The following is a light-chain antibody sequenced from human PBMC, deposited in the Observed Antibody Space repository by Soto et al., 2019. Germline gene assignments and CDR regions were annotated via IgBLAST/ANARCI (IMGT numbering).Light chain of an antibody. CDR1: NSDIGAYDY. V-gene: IGLV2-14*01. CDR3: SSYSSSATNYV. CDR2: EVT. Sequence: QSALTQPASVSGSPGQSITISCTGSNSDIGAYDYVSWYQQHPGKPPTLLIYEVTFRPSGVPNRFSGSKSGNTATLTISGLLTEDEADYYCSSYSSSATNYVFGSGTKLTVL. J-gene: IGLJ1*01.